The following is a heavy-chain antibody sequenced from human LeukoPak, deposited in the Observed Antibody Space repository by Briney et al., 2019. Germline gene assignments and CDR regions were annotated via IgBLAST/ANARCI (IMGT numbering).Heavy chain of an antibody. J-gene: IGHJ4*02. Sequence: GGSLRLSCAASGCTFSTYAMHWVRQAPGKGLEWVAVIWYDGSNKYYADSVKGRFDITRDNSKNTLNLHMNSLRAEDTAVYYCAKDPHGSYGPRYFFDNWGQGTLVTVSS. CDR3: AKDPHGSYGPRYFFDN. CDR2: IWYDGSNK. CDR1: GCTFSTYA. V-gene: IGHV3-33*06. D-gene: IGHD5-18*01.